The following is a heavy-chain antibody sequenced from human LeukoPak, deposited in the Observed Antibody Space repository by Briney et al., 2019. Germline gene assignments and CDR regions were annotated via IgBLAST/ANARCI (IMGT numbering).Heavy chain of an antibody. CDR2: ISGSGGST. D-gene: IGHD1-1*01. CDR1: GITFSSYA. V-gene: IGHV3-23*01. Sequence: GGSLRLSCAVSGITFSSYAMSWVRQAPGMGLEWVSAISGSGGSTYYADSVKGRFTISRDNSKNTLYLQMNNLRAEDTAVYYCVKMEGGRDYWGQGALVTVSS. CDR3: VKMEGGRDY. J-gene: IGHJ4*02.